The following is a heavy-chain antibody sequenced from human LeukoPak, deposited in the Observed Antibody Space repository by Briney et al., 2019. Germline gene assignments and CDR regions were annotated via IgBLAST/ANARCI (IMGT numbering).Heavy chain of an antibody. V-gene: IGHV4-4*07. CDR2: IYTSGST. J-gene: IGHJ5*02. D-gene: IGHD2-2*01. CDR1: GVSISSYY. Sequence: SETLSLTCTVSGVSISSYYWSWIRQPAGKGLEWIGRIYTSGSTNYNPSLKSRVTMSVDTSKNQFSLKLSSVTAADTAVYYCARDNNDVVVPAVAWFDPWGQGTLVTVSS. CDR3: ARDNNDVVVPAVAWFDP.